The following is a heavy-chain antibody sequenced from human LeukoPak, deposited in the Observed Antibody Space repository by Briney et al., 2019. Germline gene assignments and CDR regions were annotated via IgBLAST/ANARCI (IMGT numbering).Heavy chain of an antibody. Sequence: PGGSLRLSCAASGFTFSSYSMNWVRQAPGKGLEWVSSISSSSSYIYYADSVKGRFTISRDNSKNTVYLQMNSLRVEDTAVYYCANEGPNFDYWGQGTLVTVSS. J-gene: IGHJ4*02. CDR1: GFTFSSYS. CDR3: ANEGPNFDY. V-gene: IGHV3-21*04. CDR2: ISSSSSYI. D-gene: IGHD2-8*01.